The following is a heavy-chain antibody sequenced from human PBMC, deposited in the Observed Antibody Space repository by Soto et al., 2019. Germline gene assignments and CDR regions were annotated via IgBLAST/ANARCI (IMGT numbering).Heavy chain of an antibody. J-gene: IGHJ5*02. D-gene: IGHD6-19*01. CDR1: GGSFSGYY. CDR3: ARDIAVAGTGYRWFDP. Sequence: SSETLSLTCAVYGGSFSGYYWSWIRQPPGKGLEWIGEINHSGSTNYNPSLKSRVTISVDKSKNQFSLKLSSVTAADTAVYYCARDIAVAGTGYRWFDPWGQGTLVTVSS. V-gene: IGHV4-34*01. CDR2: INHSGST.